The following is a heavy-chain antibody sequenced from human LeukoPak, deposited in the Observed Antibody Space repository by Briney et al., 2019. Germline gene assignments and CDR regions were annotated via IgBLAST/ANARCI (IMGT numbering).Heavy chain of an antibody. Sequence: GGSLRLSCAASGFTYSSYAMSWVRQAPGKGLEWVSAISGSGGSTYYADSVKGRFTISRDNSKNTLYLQMNSLRAEDTAVYYCAKDSTYYYDSSGYPYFDYWGQGTLVTVSS. D-gene: IGHD3-22*01. CDR2: ISGSGGST. V-gene: IGHV3-23*01. J-gene: IGHJ4*02. CDR1: GFTYSSYA. CDR3: AKDSTYYYDSSGYPYFDY.